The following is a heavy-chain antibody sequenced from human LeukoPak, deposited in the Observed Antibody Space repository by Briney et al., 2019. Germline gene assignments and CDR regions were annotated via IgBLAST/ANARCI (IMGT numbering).Heavy chain of an antibody. CDR3: ARDPYCGGDCYSYYFDY. Sequence: SETLSLTCAVYGGSFSGYYWSWIRQPPGKGLEWIGEINHSGSTNYNPSLKSRVTISVGTSKNQFSLKLSSVTAADTAVYYCARDPYCGGDCYSYYFDYWGQGTLVTVSS. CDR1: GGSFSGYY. J-gene: IGHJ4*02. D-gene: IGHD2-21*02. CDR2: INHSGST. V-gene: IGHV4-34*01.